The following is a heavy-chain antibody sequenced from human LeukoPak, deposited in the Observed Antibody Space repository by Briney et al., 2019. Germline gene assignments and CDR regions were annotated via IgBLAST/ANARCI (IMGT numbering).Heavy chain of an antibody. Sequence: SMKVSCKASGGTFSSYAISWVRQAPGQGLEWMGRIIPIFGTANYAQKFQGRVTITTDESTSTAYMELSSLRSEDTAVYYCARDRLQNDFWSGYSPYNWFDPWGQGTLVTVSS. CDR1: GGTFSSYA. J-gene: IGHJ5*02. V-gene: IGHV1-69*05. CDR3: ARDRLQNDFWSGYSPYNWFDP. CDR2: IIPIFGTA. D-gene: IGHD3-3*01.